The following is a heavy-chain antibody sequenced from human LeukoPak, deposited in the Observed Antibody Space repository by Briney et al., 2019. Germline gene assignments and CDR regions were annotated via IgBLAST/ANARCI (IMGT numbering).Heavy chain of an antibody. D-gene: IGHD6-19*01. CDR2: INAGNGNT. CDR1: GYTFTSYA. Sequence: GESLKISCKASGYTFTSYAMHWVRQAPGQRLEWMGWINAGNGNTKYSQEFQGRVTITRDTSASTAYMELSSLRSEDTAVYYCARMSKSGWYPYWGQGTLVTVSS. J-gene: IGHJ4*02. V-gene: IGHV1-3*03. CDR3: ARMSKSGWYPY.